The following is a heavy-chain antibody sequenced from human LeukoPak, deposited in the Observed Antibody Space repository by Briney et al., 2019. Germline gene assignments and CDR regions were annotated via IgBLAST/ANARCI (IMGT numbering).Heavy chain of an antibody. CDR2: IYTSGST. CDR3: ARGPPNDY. J-gene: IGHJ4*02. Sequence: SQTLSLTCTVSGGSISSGSYYWSWIRQPAGKGLEWIGRIYTSGSTNYNPPLKSRVTISVDTSKNQFSLKLSSVTAADTAVYYCARGPPNDYWGQGTLVTVSS. V-gene: IGHV4-61*02. CDR1: GGSISSGSYY.